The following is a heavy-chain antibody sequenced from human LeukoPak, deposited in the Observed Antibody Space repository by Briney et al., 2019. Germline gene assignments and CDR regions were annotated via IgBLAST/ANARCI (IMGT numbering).Heavy chain of an antibody. V-gene: IGHV3-11*01. Sequence: GGSLRLSCVASGFTFSDHYMDWVRQAPGKGLEWVSYISSSGSTIYYADSVKGRFTISRDNAKNSLYLQMNSLTAEDTAVCYCARDLYGSGSYSHFDFWGQGTLVTVSS. CDR2: ISSSGSTI. D-gene: IGHD3-10*01. CDR1: GFTFSDHY. CDR3: ARDLYGSGSYSHFDF. J-gene: IGHJ4*02.